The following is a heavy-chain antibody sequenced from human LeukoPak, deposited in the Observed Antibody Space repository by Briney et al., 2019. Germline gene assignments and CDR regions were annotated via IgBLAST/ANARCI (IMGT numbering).Heavy chain of an antibody. D-gene: IGHD3-10*01. Sequence: SETLSLTCTVSVGSISSSSYYWRWTRQPPGKGLEGLGNIYYSGRTYYTPSLKSRVTISIDTSKNQLSLGLLSVTPAHTCVFYCARQGYYASMLDYWGQRTLVTVSS. J-gene: IGHJ4*01. CDR3: ARQGYYASMLDY. V-gene: IGHV4-39*01. CDR2: IYYSGRT. CDR1: VGSISSSSYY.